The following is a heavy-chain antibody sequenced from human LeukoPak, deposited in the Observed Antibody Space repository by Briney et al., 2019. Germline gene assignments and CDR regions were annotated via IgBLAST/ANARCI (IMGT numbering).Heavy chain of an antibody. Sequence: GASLSLTFTSSALGFTNTWKSRDCQAQGTGQGRVGRIIIRTGGGTTDYADPVRGRFTISRDNSKNTLYLQMNSLKTEDTAVYYCTTYRYAYDVTGYAFFDYWGQGIPVTVSS. CDR2: IIIRTGGGTT. J-gene: IGHJ4*02. CDR3: TTYRYAYDVTGYAFFDY. D-gene: IGHD3-9*01. V-gene: IGHV3-15*01. CDR1: ALGFTNTW.